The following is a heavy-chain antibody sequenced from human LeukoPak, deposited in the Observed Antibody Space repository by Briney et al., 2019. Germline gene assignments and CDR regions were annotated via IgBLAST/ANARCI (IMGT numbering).Heavy chain of an antibody. J-gene: IGHJ6*03. V-gene: IGHV3-43*02. D-gene: IGHD4-17*01. CDR1: GFTFDDYA. Sequence: AGGSLRLSCAASGFTFDDYAMHWVRQAPGKGLEWVALISEDASITYYADSMKGRFTISRDNSKNSLHLQMNSLRSEDTALYYCAKDGDGYGDYGGSYYYMDVWGKGTTVTVSS. CDR3: AKDGDGYGDYGGSYYYMDV. CDR2: ISEDASIT.